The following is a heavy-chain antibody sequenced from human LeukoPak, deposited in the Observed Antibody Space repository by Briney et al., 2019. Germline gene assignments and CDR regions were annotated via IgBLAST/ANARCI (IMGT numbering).Heavy chain of an antibody. V-gene: IGHV3-21*01. Sequence: GGSLRLSCAASGFTFSSYSMNWVRQAPGKGLEWVSSISSSSSYIYYADSVKGRFTISRDNAKNSLYLQMNSLRAEDTAVYYCARADYDNSSYYYYGMDVWGQGTTVTVSS. J-gene: IGHJ6*02. CDR1: GFTFSSYS. CDR3: ARADYDNSSYYYYGMDV. D-gene: IGHD3-22*01. CDR2: ISSSSSYI.